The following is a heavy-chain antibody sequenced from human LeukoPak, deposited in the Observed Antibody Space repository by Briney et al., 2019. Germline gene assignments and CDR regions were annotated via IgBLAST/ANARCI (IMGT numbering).Heavy chain of an antibody. CDR2: IYPGDSDT. CDR1: GYSFTSYW. D-gene: IGHD5-24*01. Sequence: GESLKISCKGSGYSFTSYWISWVRQMPGKGLEWMGIIYPGDSDTRYSPSFQGQVTISADKSISTAYLQWSSLKASDTAMYYRARRGRDGDGYNWTPVDYWGQGTLVTVSS. J-gene: IGHJ4*02. CDR3: ARRGRDGDGYNWTPVDY. V-gene: IGHV5-51*01.